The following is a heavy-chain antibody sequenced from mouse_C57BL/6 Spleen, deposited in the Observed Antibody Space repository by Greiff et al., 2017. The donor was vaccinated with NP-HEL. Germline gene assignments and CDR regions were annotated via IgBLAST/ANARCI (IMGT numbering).Heavy chain of an antibody. D-gene: IGHD2-4*01. Sequence: QVQLQQSGAELVMPGASVKLSCKASGYTFTSYWMHWVKQRPGQGLEWIGEIDPSDSYTNYNQKFKGKSTLTVDKSSSTAYMQLSSLTSEDSAVYYCARWGYDYDDYWGQGATLTVSS. CDR1: GYTFTSYW. V-gene: IGHV1-69*01. CDR2: IDPSDSYT. J-gene: IGHJ2*01. CDR3: ARWGYDYDDY.